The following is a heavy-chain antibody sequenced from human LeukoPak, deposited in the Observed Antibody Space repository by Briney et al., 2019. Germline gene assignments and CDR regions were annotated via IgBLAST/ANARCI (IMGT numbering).Heavy chain of an antibody. D-gene: IGHD3-10*01. CDR2: IYYSGST. V-gene: IGHV4-39*07. CDR3: ARVPTMVRGVISGWYFEL. J-gene: IGHJ2*01. CDR1: GGSISSSSYY. Sequence: PSETLSLTCTVSGGSISSSSYYWGWIRQPPGKGLEWIGSIYYSGSTYYNPSLKSRVTISVDTSKNQFSLKLSSVTAANTAVYYCARVPTMVRGVISGWYFELWGRGTLVTVSS.